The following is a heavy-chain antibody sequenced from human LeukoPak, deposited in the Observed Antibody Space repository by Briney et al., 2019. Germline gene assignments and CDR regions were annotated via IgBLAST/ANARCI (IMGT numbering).Heavy chain of an antibody. CDR3: AKGPRSYYDSSGYLNWFDP. V-gene: IGHV3-20*04. J-gene: IGHJ5*02. CDR1: GFTFDDYG. Sequence: GGSLRLSCAASGFTFDDYGMSWGRQAPGKGLELVSGINWNGGSTGYADSVKGRFTISRDNAKNSLYLQMNSLRAEDTAVYYCAKGPRSYYDSSGYLNWFDPWGQGTLVTVSS. CDR2: INWNGGST. D-gene: IGHD3-22*01.